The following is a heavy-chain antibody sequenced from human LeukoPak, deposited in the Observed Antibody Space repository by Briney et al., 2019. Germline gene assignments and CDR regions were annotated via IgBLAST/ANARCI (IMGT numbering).Heavy chain of an antibody. D-gene: IGHD3-16*01. CDR1: GYTFTSYG. V-gene: IGHV1-2*02. J-gene: IGHJ3*02. CDR3: ARDNSGEVADISDAFDI. Sequence: ASVKVSCKASGYTFTSYGISWVRQAPGQGLEWMGWINPNSGGTNYAQKFQGRVTMTRDTSISTAYMELSRLRSDDTAVYYCARDNSGEVADISDAFDIWGQGTKVTVSS. CDR2: INPNSGGT.